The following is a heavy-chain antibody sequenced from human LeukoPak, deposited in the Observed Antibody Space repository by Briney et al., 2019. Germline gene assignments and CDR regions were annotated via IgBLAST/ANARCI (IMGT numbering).Heavy chain of an antibody. CDR3: AKYRAMIVVALDY. J-gene: IGHJ4*02. D-gene: IGHD3-22*01. CDR2: ISVNGGST. Sequence: GGSLRLSCAASGFTFSSYAMSWVRQAPGKGLEWVSGISVNGGSTYYADSVKGRFTISRDNSKNTLYLQMNSLRAEDTAVYYCAKYRAMIVVALDYWGQGTLVTVSS. V-gene: IGHV3-23*01. CDR1: GFTFSSYA.